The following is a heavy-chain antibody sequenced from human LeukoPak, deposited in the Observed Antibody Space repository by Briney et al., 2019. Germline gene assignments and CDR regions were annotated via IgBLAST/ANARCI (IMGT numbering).Heavy chain of an antibody. D-gene: IGHD3-10*01. CDR2: IYHSGST. Sequence: PSETLSLTCTVSGYSISSGYYWDWIRQPPGKGLEWIGSIYHSGSTYYNPSLKSRVTMSVDTSKNQFSLKLTSVTAADTAVYYCARASIIMVRGVIPLYNWFDPWGQGTLVTVSS. CDR3: ARASIIMVRGVIPLYNWFDP. V-gene: IGHV4-38-2*02. J-gene: IGHJ5*02. CDR1: GYSISSGYY.